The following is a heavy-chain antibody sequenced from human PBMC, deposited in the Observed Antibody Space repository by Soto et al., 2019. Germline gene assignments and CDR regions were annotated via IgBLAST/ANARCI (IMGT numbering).Heavy chain of an antibody. CDR2: INTYNGNT. V-gene: IGHV1-18*01. D-gene: IGHD3-16*01. Sequence: QVQLVQSGAEVKNPGASVKVSCKTSGYTFTSYGIGWARQAPGQGLEWLGWINTYNGNTHYAQNLQGRVTLTTDTSTSTAYMELRSLRSNDTAIYYCAMVDVYVTPSPQDVWGQGTTVTVSS. CDR1: GYTFTSYG. J-gene: IGHJ6*02. CDR3: AMVDVYVTPSPQDV.